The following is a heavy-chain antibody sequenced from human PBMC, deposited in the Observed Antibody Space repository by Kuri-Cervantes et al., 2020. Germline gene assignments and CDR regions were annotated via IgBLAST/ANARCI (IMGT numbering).Heavy chain of an antibody. J-gene: IGHJ4*02. CDR1: GGTFSSYA. Sequence: SVKVSCKASGGTFSSYAISWVRQAPGQGLEWMGGIIPIFGTANYAQKFQGRVTITTDESTSTAYMELSSPRSEDTAVYYCASVSISSGWCFDYWGQGTLVTVSS. D-gene: IGHD6-19*01. V-gene: IGHV1-69*05. CDR2: IIPIFGTA. CDR3: ASVSISSGWCFDY.